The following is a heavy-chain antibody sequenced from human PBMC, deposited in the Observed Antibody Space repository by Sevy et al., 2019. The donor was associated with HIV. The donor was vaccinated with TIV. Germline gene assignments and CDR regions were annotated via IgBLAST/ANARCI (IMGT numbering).Heavy chain of an antibody. CDR2: ISGSGRYT. J-gene: IGHJ6*02. Sequence: GGSLRLSCAASGFTFSTYVMNWVRQAPGKGLEWVSSISGSGRYTYYADSVEGRFTISRDSSKNTLYLQMNSLRADDTAVYYCAKGFCSGGSCPRDYYYYGMDVWGQGTTVTVSS. V-gene: IGHV3-23*01. CDR3: AKGFCSGGSCPRDYYYYGMDV. CDR1: GFTFSTYV. D-gene: IGHD2-15*01.